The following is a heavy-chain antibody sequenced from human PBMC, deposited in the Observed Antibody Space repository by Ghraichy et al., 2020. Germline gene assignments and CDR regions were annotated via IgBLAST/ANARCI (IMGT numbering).Heavy chain of an antibody. D-gene: IGHD3-22*01. J-gene: IGHJ5*02. CDR2: ISGSGGST. V-gene: IGHV3-23*01. CDR1: GFTFSSYA. CDR3: AKDRPPYYDISEGWFDP. Sequence: GGSLRLSCAASGFTFSSYAMSWVRQAPGKGLEWVSAISGSGGSTYYADSVKGRFTISRDNSKNTLYLQMNSLRAEDTAVYYCAKDRPPYYDISEGWFDPWGQGTLVTVSS.